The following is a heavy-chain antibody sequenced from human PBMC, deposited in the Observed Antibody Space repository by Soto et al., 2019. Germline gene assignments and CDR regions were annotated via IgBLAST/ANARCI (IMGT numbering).Heavy chain of an antibody. CDR2: IKQDGSEK. CDR3: ARDGDGYNYYYYYGMGV. V-gene: IGHV3-7*03. CDR1: GFTFSSYW. J-gene: IGHJ6*01. D-gene: IGHD2-21*01. Sequence: PXGSLSLSCAASGFTFSSYWLSWVRQAPGKGLEWVANIKQDGSEKYYVDSVKGRFTISRDNAKNSLYLQMNSLRAEDTAVYYCARDGDGYNYYYYYGMGVLGQGDTATVSS.